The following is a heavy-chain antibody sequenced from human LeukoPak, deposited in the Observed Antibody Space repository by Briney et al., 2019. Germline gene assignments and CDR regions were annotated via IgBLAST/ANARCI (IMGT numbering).Heavy chain of an antibody. CDR1: GYTFTGYY. D-gene: IGHD3-22*01. V-gene: IGHV1-2*02. CDR2: INPNSGGT. Sequence: GASVKVSCKASGYTFTGYYTHWVPQAPGQGLEWMGWINPNSGGTNYAQRFQGRVTMTRDTSISTAYMELSRLRSDDTAVYYCARDVTYYYDTSGYRDAFDIWGQGTMVTVSS. CDR3: ARDVTYYYDTSGYRDAFDI. J-gene: IGHJ3*02.